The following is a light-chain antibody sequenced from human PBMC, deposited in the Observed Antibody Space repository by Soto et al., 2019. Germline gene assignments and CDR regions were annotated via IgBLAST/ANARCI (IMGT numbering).Light chain of an antibody. V-gene: IGKV4-1*01. CDR1: QSVLFSSNSKNA. CDR2: WAS. J-gene: IGKJ4*01. Sequence: DIVMTQSPDSLDVSLGERATINCKSSQSVLFSSNSKNALAWYQQRPGQPPKLLIYWASTRESGVPDRFSGSGSGTDFTLPISTLQAEDVAVYYCQQYYVTPPTFGGGTKVEIK. CDR3: QQYYVTPPT.